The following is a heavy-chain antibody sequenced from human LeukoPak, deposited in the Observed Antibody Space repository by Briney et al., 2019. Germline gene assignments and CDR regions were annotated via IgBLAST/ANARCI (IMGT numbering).Heavy chain of an antibody. CDR1: GDSLSSGDPY. CDR3: ARDSGYGSSDY. J-gene: IGHJ4*02. D-gene: IGHD3-10*01. V-gene: IGHV4-31*03. Sequence: SQTLSLTCTVCGDSLSSGDPYWSSIRQHPGKGLEWIGYIYYSGSTYYNPSLKSRVTISVDTSKNQFSLKLSSVTAADTAVYYCARDSGYGSSDYWGQGTLVTVST. CDR2: IYYSGST.